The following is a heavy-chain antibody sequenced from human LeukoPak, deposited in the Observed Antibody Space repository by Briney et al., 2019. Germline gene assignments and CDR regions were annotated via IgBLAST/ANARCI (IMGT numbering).Heavy chain of an antibody. Sequence: GGSLRLSCAASGFAFNSYSINWVRQAPGKGLEWISYISTTSHTIYYADSVKGRFTISRDNAKNSLYLQMDSLRAEDTALYYCARDAIPYFGDVGYFDLWGRGTLVTVSS. CDR3: ARDAIPYFGDVGYFDL. CDR2: ISTTSHTI. D-gene: IGHD3-10*01. CDR1: GFAFNSYS. J-gene: IGHJ2*01. V-gene: IGHV3-48*01.